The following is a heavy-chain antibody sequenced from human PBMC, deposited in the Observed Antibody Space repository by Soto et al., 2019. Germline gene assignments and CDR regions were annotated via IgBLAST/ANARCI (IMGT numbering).Heavy chain of an antibody. D-gene: IGHD2-2*01. J-gene: IGHJ5*02. CDR2: ISLYSDGT. V-gene: IGHV1-18*01. Sequence: ASVKVSCKTSGYTFSNYGITWVRQAPGQPLEWLGWISLYSDGTNYAQKFQGRVSMTTDTSTTTAYMELRSLRSDDTAAYYCARVVPGAEAWFGPWGQGTLVTVSS. CDR1: GYTFSNYG. CDR3: ARVVPGAEAWFGP.